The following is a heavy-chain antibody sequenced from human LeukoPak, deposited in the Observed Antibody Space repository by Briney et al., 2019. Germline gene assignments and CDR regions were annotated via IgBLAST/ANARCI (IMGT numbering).Heavy chain of an antibody. CDR1: GFTFSDYY. CDR3: ARRADMVRGVIAHYYYYYMDV. D-gene: IGHD3-10*01. V-gene: IGHV3-11*04. J-gene: IGHJ6*03. CDR2: ISSRGSTI. Sequence: GGSLRLSCAASGFTFSDYYMSWIRQAPGKGLEWVSYISSRGSTIYYADSVKGRFTISRDNAKNSLYLQMNSLRAEDTAVYYCARRADMVRGVIAHYYYYYMDVWGKGTTVTVSS.